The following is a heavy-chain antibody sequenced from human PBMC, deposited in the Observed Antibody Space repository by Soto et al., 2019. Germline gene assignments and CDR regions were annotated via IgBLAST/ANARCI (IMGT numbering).Heavy chain of an antibody. CDR3: ARQVLSGGMTTVTTGAFDI. CDR2: ISAYNGNT. D-gene: IGHD4-4*01. Sequence: GASVKVSCKASGYTFTSYGISWVRQAPGQGLEWMGWISAYNGNTNYAQKLQGRVTMTTDTSTSTAYTELRSLRSDDTAVYYCARQVLSGGMTTVTTGAFDIWGQGTMVTVSS. J-gene: IGHJ3*02. CDR1: GYTFTSYG. V-gene: IGHV1-18*01.